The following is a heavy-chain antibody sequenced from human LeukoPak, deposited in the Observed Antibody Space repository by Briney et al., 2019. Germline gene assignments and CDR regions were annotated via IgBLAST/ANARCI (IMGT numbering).Heavy chain of an antibody. J-gene: IGHJ4*02. CDR3: AKGSSGSRPYYFDY. CDR1: GITFSSYA. V-gene: IGHV3-23*01. CDR2: ITDSGGST. Sequence: GGSLRLSRAASGITFSSYAMSWVRQAPGEGLEWVSAITDSGGSTYYSDSVKGRFTISRGNSKNTLYLQMNTLRAEDTAIYYCAKGSSGSRPYYFDYWGQGTLVTVSS. D-gene: IGHD3-22*01.